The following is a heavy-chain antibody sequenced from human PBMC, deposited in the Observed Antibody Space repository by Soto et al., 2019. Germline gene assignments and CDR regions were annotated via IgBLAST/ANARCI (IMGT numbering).Heavy chain of an antibody. V-gene: IGHV3-33*01. CDR1: GFTFSSYG. Sequence: QVQLVESGGGVVQPGRSLRLSCAASGFTFSSYGMHWVRQAPGKGLEWVAVIWYDGSNKYYADSVKGRFTISRDNSKNTLYLQMNSLRAEDTAVYYCARDVYYDILTGFGPIGYWGQGTLVTVSS. J-gene: IGHJ4*02. CDR3: ARDVYYDILTGFGPIGY. CDR2: IWYDGSNK. D-gene: IGHD3-9*01.